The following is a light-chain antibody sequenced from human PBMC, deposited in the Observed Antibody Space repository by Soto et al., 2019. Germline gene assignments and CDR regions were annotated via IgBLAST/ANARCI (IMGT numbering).Light chain of an antibody. V-gene: IGKV1-12*01. Sequence: DTQMTQSPSSVSASVGDRLTITCRASRDISNSLAWYQQTPGKAPKLLLRGASSLQRGVPSRFSGGGAGTEFTLTISSLQPEDFATYYCQQTSALPRTFGQGTKVDIK. J-gene: IGKJ1*01. CDR1: RDISNS. CDR3: QQTSALPRT. CDR2: GAS.